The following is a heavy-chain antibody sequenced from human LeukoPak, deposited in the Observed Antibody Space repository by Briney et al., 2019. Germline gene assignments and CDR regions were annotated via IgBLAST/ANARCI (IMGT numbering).Heavy chain of an antibody. CDR2: ISSSSSYI. J-gene: IGHJ4*02. V-gene: IGHV3-21*01. CDR3: ARLGTDYSGRDY. CDR1: GFTFSSYS. D-gene: IGHD4-11*01. Sequence: PGGSLRLSCAASGFTFSSYSMNWVRQAPGKGLEWVSSISSSSSYIYYADSVKGRFTISRDNAKNSLYLQMNSLRAEDTAVYYCARLGTDYSGRDYWGQGTLVTVSS.